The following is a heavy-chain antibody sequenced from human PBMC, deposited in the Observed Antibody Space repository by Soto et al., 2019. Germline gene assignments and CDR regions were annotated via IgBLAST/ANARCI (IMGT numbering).Heavy chain of an antibody. D-gene: IGHD6-13*01. CDR2: IYPGDSDT. CDR1: GYSFTTDW. Sequence: PGESLKISGKASGYSFTTDWIGWVRQMPGKGLEWMGIIYPGDSDTRYSPSFQGQVTISADKSISTAYLQWSSLKASDTAMYYCARRQQQLADYGMDVWGQGTTVTVSS. V-gene: IGHV5-51*01. CDR3: ARRQQQLADYGMDV. J-gene: IGHJ6*02.